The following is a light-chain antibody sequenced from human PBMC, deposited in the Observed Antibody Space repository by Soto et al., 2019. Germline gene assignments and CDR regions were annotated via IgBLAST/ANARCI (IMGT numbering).Light chain of an antibody. CDR1: QSISSY. Sequence: QSPATLSLSPGPSATLSCRASQSISSYLAWYQQKPGQAPRLLIYDASNRATGIPARFSGSGSGTDFTLTISSLEPEDFAVYYCQQRSNWPLTFGGGTKVDIK. J-gene: IGKJ4*01. CDR2: DAS. V-gene: IGKV3-11*01. CDR3: QQRSNWPLT.